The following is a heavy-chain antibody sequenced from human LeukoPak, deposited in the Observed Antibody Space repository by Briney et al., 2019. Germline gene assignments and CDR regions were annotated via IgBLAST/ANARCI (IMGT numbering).Heavy chain of an antibody. CDR2: IYYSGST. Sequence: SETLSLTCTVPGGSISSYYWSWIRQPPGKGLEWIGYIYYSGSTNYNPSLKSRVTTSVDTSKNQFSLKLSSVTAADTAVYYCARASSGWNNWFDPWGQGTLVTVSS. CDR1: GGSISSYY. V-gene: IGHV4-59*01. D-gene: IGHD6-19*01. J-gene: IGHJ5*02. CDR3: ARASSGWNNWFDP.